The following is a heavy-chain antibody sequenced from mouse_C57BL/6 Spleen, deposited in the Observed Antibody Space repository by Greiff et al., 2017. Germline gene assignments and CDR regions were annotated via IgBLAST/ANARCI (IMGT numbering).Heavy chain of an antibody. D-gene: IGHD2-1*01. V-gene: IGHV5-9*01. CDR3: ARHDDYGCGNYVEAMDY. CDR2: ISGGGGNT. CDR1: GFTFSSYT. Sequence: EVKLVESGGGLVKPGGSLKLSCAASGFTFSSYTMSWVRQTPEKRLEWVATISGGGGNTYYPDSVKGRFTISRDNAKNTLYLQMSSLRSEDTALYYCARHDDYGCGNYVEAMDYWGQGTSVTVSS. J-gene: IGHJ4*01.